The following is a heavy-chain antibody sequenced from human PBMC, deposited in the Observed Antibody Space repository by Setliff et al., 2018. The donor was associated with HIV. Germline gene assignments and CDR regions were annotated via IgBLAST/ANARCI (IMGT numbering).Heavy chain of an antibody. V-gene: IGHV4-59*08. Sequence: SETLSLTCTVSGGSISSYYWSWIRQPPGKGLEWIGYIYYSGSTNYNPSLKSRITISVDTSKNQFSLKLSSVTAADTAVYYCARLCIAAAGTRSIPWYFDLWGRGTLVTVS. J-gene: IGHJ2*01. D-gene: IGHD6-13*01. CDR1: GGSISSYY. CDR2: IYYSGST. CDR3: ARLCIAAAGTRSIPWYFDL.